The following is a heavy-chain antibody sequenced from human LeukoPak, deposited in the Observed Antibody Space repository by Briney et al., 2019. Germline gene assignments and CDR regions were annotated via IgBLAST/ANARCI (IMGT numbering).Heavy chain of an antibody. D-gene: IGHD3-10*01. CDR3: AKEGHVSELDY. V-gene: IGHV3-23*01. Sequence: RRGSRRVSCEASGFAISNYAMDWVRQAPGKGLESVSSLGSDGSTHYADSVKGRFTVSRDNSKNTLYLQMNSLRAEDTALYYCAKEGHVSELDYWGPGTLVTVSS. CDR1: GFAISNYA. J-gene: IGHJ4*02. CDR2: LGSDGST.